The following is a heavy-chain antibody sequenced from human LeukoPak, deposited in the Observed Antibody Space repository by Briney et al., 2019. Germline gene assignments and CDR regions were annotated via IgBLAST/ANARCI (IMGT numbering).Heavy chain of an antibody. D-gene: IGHD3-10*01. CDR3: AKLLRGVVVPYFDY. CDR1: GFTFGSSA. V-gene: IGHV3-23*01. J-gene: IGHJ4*02. CDR2: ISGNGDRT. Sequence: GGSLRLSCAASGFTFGSSAMSWVRQAPGKGLEWVSAISGNGDRTYYADSVKGRFTVSRDTSKSTLFLQMNSLRAEDTAVYYCAKLLRGVVVPYFDYWGQGTLVTVSS.